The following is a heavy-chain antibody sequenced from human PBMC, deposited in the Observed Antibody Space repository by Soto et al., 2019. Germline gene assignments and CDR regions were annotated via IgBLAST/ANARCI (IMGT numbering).Heavy chain of an antibody. D-gene: IGHD2-15*01. Sequence: EVQLLESGGGLVQPGGSLRLSCAASGFTFSSYAMSWVRQAPGKGLEWVSAISGSGGSTYYADSVKGRFTISRDNYKNALYLQMTGLRAEDTAVYYCAKDGGRNVVVAATHFDYWGQGTLVTVSS. J-gene: IGHJ4*02. V-gene: IGHV3-23*01. CDR1: GFTFSSYA. CDR3: AKDGGRNVVVAATHFDY. CDR2: ISGSGGST.